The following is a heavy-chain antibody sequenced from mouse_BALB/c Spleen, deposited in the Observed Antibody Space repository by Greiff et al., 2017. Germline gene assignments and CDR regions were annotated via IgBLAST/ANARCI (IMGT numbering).Heavy chain of an antibody. CDR1: GFTFSSFG. J-gene: IGHJ3*01. CDR2: ISSGSSTI. D-gene: IGHD1-2*01. CDR3: SRSLITTAPFAY. V-gene: IGHV5-17*02. Sequence: EVQLVESGGGLVQPGGSRKLSCAASGFTFSSFGMHWVRQAPEKGLEWVAYISSGSSTIYYANTVKGRFTISRDNPKNTLFLQMTSLRSEDTAMYYCSRSLITTAPFAYWGQGTLVTVSA.